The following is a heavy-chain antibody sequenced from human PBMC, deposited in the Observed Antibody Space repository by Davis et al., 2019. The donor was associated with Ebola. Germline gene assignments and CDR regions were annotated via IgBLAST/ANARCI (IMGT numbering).Heavy chain of an antibody. J-gene: IGHJ4*02. CDR2: IYSGGST. CDR3: AKDRDSSSWGY. V-gene: IGHV3-23*03. CDR1: GFTFSSYA. D-gene: IGHD6-13*01. Sequence: GESLKISCAASGFTFSSYAMSWVRQAPGKGLEWVSVIYSGGSTYYADSVKGRFTISRDNSKNTLYLQMNSLRAEDTAVYYCAKDRDSSSWGYWGQGTLVTVSS.